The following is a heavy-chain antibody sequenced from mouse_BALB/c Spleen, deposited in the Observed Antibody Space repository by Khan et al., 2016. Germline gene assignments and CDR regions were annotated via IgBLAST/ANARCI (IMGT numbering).Heavy chain of an antibody. CDR1: GFNIKDTY. J-gene: IGHJ2*01. CDR3: ASNFDY. Sequence: VRLQQSGAELVKPGASVKLSCTASGFNIKDTYMHWVKQGPEQGLEWIGRIDPANGNTKYDPKFQGKATITADTSSNTAYLQLSSLTSEDTAVYYCASNFDYWGQGTTLTVSS. V-gene: IGHV14-3*02. CDR2: IDPANGNT.